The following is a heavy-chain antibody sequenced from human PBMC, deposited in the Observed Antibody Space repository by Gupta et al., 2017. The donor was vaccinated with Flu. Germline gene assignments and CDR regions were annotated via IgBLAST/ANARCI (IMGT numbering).Heavy chain of an antibody. J-gene: IGHJ6*02. Sequence: DVQLVQIGAGLVQPGGSLRPFCAAFGFPVRSDCILSASQAPEKGLVWLSRNSGEGISTSYADYGKARFISCRFNTKNTLYLQINNLRVDDTAAEYTARGIYCSSSGCKGGGNYYYGMDVWGQGTAVTVSS. V-gene: IGHV3-74*01. D-gene: IGHD2-2*01. CDR1: GFPVRSDC. CDR3: ARGIYCSSSGCKGGGNYYYGMDV. CDR2: NSGEGIST.